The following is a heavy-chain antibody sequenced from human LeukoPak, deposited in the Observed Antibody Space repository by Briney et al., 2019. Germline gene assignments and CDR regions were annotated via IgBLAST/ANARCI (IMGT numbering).Heavy chain of an antibody. CDR3: ARDQGMDADY. CDR2: IYTSGNT. J-gene: IGHJ4*02. CDR1: GGSISIYY. D-gene: IGHD2-2*01. Sequence: SETLSLTCTVSGGSISIYYWNWIRQPAGEGLEWIGRIYTSGNTNYKSYLKSRVTMSVDTSKNQFSLKLSSVTAADTAVYYCARDQGMDADYWGQGTLVTVSS. V-gene: IGHV4-4*07.